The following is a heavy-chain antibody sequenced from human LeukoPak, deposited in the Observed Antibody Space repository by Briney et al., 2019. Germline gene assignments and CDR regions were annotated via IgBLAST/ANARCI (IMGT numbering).Heavy chain of an antibody. J-gene: IGHJ6*02. Sequence: GGSLRLSCAASGFTFDDYAMHCVRQAPGKGRGWVSLISGDGGSTYYADSVKGRFTISRDNSKNCLYLQMNSLRTEDTALYYCAKDMGSGGSYYYYYYGMDVWGQGTTVTVSS. CDR1: GFTFDDYA. V-gene: IGHV3-43*02. CDR2: ISGDGGST. D-gene: IGHD2-15*01. CDR3: AKDMGSGGSYYYYYYGMDV.